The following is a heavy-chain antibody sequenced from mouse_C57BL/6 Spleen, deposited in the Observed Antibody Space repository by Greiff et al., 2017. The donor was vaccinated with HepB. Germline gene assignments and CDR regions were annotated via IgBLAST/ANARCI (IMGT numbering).Heavy chain of an antibody. CDR2: INPGSGGT. CDR1: GYAFTNYL. CDR3: ATGSSYSYYAMDY. J-gene: IGHJ4*01. D-gene: IGHD1-1*01. Sequence: QVQLKESGAELVRPGTSVKVSCKASGYAFTNYLIEWVKQRPGQGLEWIGVINPGSGGTNYNEKFKGKATLTADKSSSTAYMQLSSLTSEDSAVYFCATGSSYSYYAMDYWGQGTSVTVSS. V-gene: IGHV1-54*01.